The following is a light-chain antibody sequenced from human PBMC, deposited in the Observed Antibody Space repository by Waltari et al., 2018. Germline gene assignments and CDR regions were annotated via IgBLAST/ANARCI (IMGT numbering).Light chain of an antibody. CDR3: SSDTSSRSRV. V-gene: IGLV2-14*03. CDR2: DVS. J-gene: IGLJ3*02. CDR1: SGDVGGLKF. Sequence: QSALTQPASVSGSPGQSITISCTGTSGDVGGLKFVSWYQQYAGKAPKLIIFDVSNRPSVVSTRFSRSKSGNTASLTISGLQAEDEAYYVCSSDTSSRSRVFGGGTKVTV.